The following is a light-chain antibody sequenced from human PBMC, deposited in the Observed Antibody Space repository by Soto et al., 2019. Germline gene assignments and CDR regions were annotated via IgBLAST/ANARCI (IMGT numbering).Light chain of an antibody. CDR1: SSDVGGNNF. CDR3: SSYTSSSTYV. CDR2: DVT. Sequence: QSALTQPASVSGSPGQSIAISCTGTSSDVGGNNFVSWYQQYQGTVPKLIIYDVTNRPSGVSDRFSGSKSGNTASLTISGLHADDECDYYCSSYTSSSTYVFGSGTKVTVL. J-gene: IGLJ1*01. V-gene: IGLV2-14*01.